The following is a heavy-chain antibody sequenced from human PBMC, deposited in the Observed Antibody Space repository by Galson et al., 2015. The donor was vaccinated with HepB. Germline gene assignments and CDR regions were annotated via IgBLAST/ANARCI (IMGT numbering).Heavy chain of an antibody. J-gene: IGHJ4*02. CDR3: AREGGYSGYDLGYIDY. D-gene: IGHD5-12*01. Sequence: LRLSCAASGFTFSSYSMNWVRQAPGKGLEWVSYISSSSSTIYYADSVKGRFTISRDNAKNSLYLQMNSLRAEDTAVYYCAREGGYSGYDLGYIDYWGQGTLVTVSS. CDR2: ISSSSSTI. V-gene: IGHV3-48*01. CDR1: GFTFSSYS.